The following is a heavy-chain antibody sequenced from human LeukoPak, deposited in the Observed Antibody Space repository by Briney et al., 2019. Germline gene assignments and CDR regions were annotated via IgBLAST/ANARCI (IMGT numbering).Heavy chain of an antibody. V-gene: IGHV4-59*08. CDR2: IYYSGST. D-gene: IGHD3-3*01. J-gene: IGHJ3*02. Sequence: SETLSLTCSVSGASITNYYWSWIRQPPGKGLEWIGYIYYSGSTNYNPSLKSRVTISVDTSKNQFSLKLSSVTAADTAVYYCARTSGSPTSAFDIWGQGTMVTVSS. CDR3: ARTSGSPTSAFDI. CDR1: GASITNYY.